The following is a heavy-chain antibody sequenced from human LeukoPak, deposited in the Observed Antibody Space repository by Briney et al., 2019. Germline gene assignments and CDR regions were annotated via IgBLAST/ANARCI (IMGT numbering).Heavy chain of an antibody. D-gene: IGHD1-26*01. CDR3: ARGWELLYWYGMDV. V-gene: IGHV3-33*01. J-gene: IGHJ6*02. Sequence: GGSLRLSCAASGFTFSSYGMHWVRQAPGKGLEWVAVIWYDGSNKYYADSVKGRFTISRDNSKNTLYLQMNSLRAEDTAVYYCARGWELLYWYGMDVWGQGTTVTVSS. CDR1: GFTFSSYG. CDR2: IWYDGSNK.